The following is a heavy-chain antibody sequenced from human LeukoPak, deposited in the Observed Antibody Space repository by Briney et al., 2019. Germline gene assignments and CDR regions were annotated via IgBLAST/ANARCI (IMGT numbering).Heavy chain of an antibody. D-gene: IGHD1-26*01. CDR1: GYTFTIYG. CDR2: ISAYNGNT. J-gene: IGHJ4*02. Sequence: ASVKVSCKASGYTFTIYGISWVRQAPGQGLEWMGWISAYNGNTNYAQKLQGRVTMTTDTSTSTAYMELRSLRSDDTAVYYCARVNPYSGSYLDDYWGQGTLVTVSS. CDR3: ARVNPYSGSYLDDY. V-gene: IGHV1-18*01.